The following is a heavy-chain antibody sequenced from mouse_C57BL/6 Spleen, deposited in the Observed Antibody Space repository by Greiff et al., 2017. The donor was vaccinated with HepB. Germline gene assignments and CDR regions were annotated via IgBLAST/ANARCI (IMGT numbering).Heavy chain of an antibody. CDR3: TICDGYYYAMDY. CDR1: GYTFTDYE. V-gene: IGHV1-15*01. Sequence: VKVVESGAELVRPGASVTLSCKASGYTFTDYEMHWVKQTPVHGLEWIGAIDPETGGTAYNQKFKGKAILTADKSSSTAYMELRSLTSEDSAVYYCTICDGYYYAMDYWGQGTSVTVSS. D-gene: IGHD2-3*01. J-gene: IGHJ4*01. CDR2: IDPETGGT.